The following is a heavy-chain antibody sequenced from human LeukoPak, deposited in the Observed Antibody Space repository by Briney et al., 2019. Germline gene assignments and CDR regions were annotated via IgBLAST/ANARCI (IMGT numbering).Heavy chain of an antibody. CDR3: ARHYRIVGAPWSPLDAFDI. D-gene: IGHD1-26*01. CDR2: INHSGST. Sequence: NPSETLSLTCAVYGGSFSGYYWSWIRQPPGKGLEWIGEINHSGSTNYNPSLKSRVTMSVDTSKNQFSLKLSSVTAADTAVYYCARHYRIVGAPWSPLDAFDIWGQGTMVTVSS. J-gene: IGHJ3*02. CDR1: GGSFSGYY. V-gene: IGHV4-34*01.